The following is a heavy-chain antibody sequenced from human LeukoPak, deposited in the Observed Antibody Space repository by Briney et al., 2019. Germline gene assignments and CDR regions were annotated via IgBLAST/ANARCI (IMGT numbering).Heavy chain of an antibody. D-gene: IGHD3-9*01. CDR2: ISGSGGST. J-gene: IGHJ4*02. Sequence: GGSLRLSCAASGFTFSSYAVSWVRQAPGKGLEWVSAISGSGGSTYYADSVKGRFTISRDNSKNTLYLQMNSLRAEDTAVYYCAKEWVYAGRYFDWPIAGYWGQGTLVTVSS. CDR3: AKEWVYAGRYFDWPIAGY. CDR1: GFTFSSYA. V-gene: IGHV3-23*01.